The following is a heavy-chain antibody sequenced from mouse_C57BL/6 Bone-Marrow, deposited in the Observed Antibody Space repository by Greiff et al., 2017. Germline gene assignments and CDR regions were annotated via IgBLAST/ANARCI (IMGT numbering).Heavy chain of an antibody. V-gene: IGHV14-4*01. CDR1: GFNIKDDY. J-gene: IGHJ2*01. CDR3: SSFDGNYFDF. CDR2: IDPEIGDT. D-gene: IGHD2-3*01. Sequence: VQLQQSGAELVRPGASVKLSCTASGFNIKDDYIHWVKQRPEQGLEWIGWIDPEIGDTDYASKFQGKATITSDTSSNTAYLQLSSLTSEDTAVYCCSSFDGNYFDFWGQGTPLTVAS.